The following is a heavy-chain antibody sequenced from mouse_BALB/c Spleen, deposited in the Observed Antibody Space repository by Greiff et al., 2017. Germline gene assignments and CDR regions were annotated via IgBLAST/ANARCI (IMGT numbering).Heavy chain of an antibody. Sequence: VQLQQSGAELVRPGSSVKISCKASGYAFSSYWMHWVKQRPGQGLEWIGQIYPGDGDTNYNGKFKGKATLTADKSSSTAYMQLSSLTSEDSAVYFCARTDFDYWGQGTTLTVSS. CDR3: ARTDFDY. J-gene: IGHJ2*01. CDR2: IYPGDGDT. V-gene: IGHV1-80*01. CDR1: GYAFSSYW.